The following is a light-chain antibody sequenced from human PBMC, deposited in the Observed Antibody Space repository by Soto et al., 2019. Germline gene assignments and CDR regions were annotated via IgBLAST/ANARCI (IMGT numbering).Light chain of an antibody. CDR2: DAS. CDR3: QQYGGSPRT. CDR1: QSVSSY. J-gene: IGKJ1*01. Sequence: EIVLTQSPATLSLSPGERATLSVRASQSVSSYLAWYQQKPGQAPRLLIYDASNRATGIPARFSGSGSGTDFTLTITSLEPEDFAVYYCQQYGGSPRTFGRGTKVDIK. V-gene: IGKV3-11*01.